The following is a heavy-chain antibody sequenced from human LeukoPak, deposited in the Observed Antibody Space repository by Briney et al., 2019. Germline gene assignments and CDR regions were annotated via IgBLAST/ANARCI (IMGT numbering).Heavy chain of an antibody. J-gene: IGHJ4*02. CDR2: ISAYNGNT. CDR3: ARVEYSSSWPGFDY. V-gene: IGHV1-18*01. Sequence: ASVKVSCKASGYTFTSYGISWVRQAPGQGLEWMGWISAYNGNTNYAQKLQGRVTMTTDTSTSTAYMELRSLRSDDTAVYYCARVEYSSSWPGFDYWGQGTLVTVSS. D-gene: IGHD6-13*01. CDR1: GYTFTSYG.